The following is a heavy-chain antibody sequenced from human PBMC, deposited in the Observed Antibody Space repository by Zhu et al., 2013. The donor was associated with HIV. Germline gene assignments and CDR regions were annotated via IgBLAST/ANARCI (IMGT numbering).Heavy chain of an antibody. D-gene: IGHD4-17*01. CDR1: SSYA. CDR2: IIPIFGTA. Sequence: SSYAISWVRQAPGQGLEWMGGIIPIFGTANYAQKFQGRVTMTRDTSTSTVYMELSSLRSEDTAVYYCARYRSTVTTGTAFDIWGQGTMVTVSS. J-gene: IGHJ3*02. CDR3: ARYRSTVTTGTAFDI. V-gene: IGHV1-69*05.